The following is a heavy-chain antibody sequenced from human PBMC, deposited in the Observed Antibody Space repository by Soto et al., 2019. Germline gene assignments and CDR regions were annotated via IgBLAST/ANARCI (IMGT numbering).Heavy chain of an antibody. V-gene: IGHV1-2*04. J-gene: IGHJ6*02. Sequence: GASVKVSCKASGYTFTGYYMHWVRQAPGQGLEWMGWINPNSGGTNYAQKFQGWVTMTRDTSISTAYMELSRLRSDDTAVYYCARDARLSSYYYYGMDVWGQGTTVTAS. D-gene: IGHD3-16*02. CDR3: ARDARLSSYYYYGMDV. CDR1: GYTFTGYY. CDR2: INPNSGGT.